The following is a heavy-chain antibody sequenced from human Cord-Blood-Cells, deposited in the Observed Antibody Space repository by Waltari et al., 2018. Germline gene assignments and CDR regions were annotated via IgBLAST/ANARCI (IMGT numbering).Heavy chain of an antibody. Sequence: QVQLVQSGAEVKKPGSSVKVSCKASGGTFSRYAISWVRQAPGQGLEWMGGCIPIFGTANYAQKFQGRVTSTADESTSTAYMELSSLRSEDTAVYYCARGGSGWYYFDYWGQGTLVTVSS. CDR3: ARGGSGWYYFDY. D-gene: IGHD6-19*01. V-gene: IGHV1-69*01. CDR2: CIPIFGTA. J-gene: IGHJ4*02. CDR1: GGTFSRYA.